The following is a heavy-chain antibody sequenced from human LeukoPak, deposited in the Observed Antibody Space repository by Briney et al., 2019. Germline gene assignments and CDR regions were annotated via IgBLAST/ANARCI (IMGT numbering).Heavy chain of an antibody. CDR1: GFSLRMHEVG. V-gene: IGHV2-5*02. Sequence: KASAPTLTYPTPTLTLTCPFSGFSLRMHEVGVGWVRQPPGKALEWLALNYWDDTNRSSSSMRSRLTITKDNSKYEVVLTMTNTTPIDTATYYCVHSGHDRNLDVFDIWGQGTMVTVSS. CDR2: NYWDDTN. J-gene: IGHJ3*02. CDR3: VHSGHDRNLDVFDI.